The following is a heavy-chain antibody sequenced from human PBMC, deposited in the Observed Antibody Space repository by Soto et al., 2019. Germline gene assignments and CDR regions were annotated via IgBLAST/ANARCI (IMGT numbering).Heavy chain of an antibody. CDR2: ISGSGGTS. CDR3: AKGRGSSWTIDY. V-gene: IGHV3-23*01. J-gene: IGHJ4*02. CDR1: GFNFRSYA. D-gene: IGHD6-13*01. Sequence: EVELSESGGGLVQPGGSLRLSCAASGFNFRSYAMSWVRRAPGKGLEWVSAISGSGGTSYFADSVRGRLTISRDNSKNTLYLQLSSLRVEDTAEYFCAKGRGSSWTIDYWGQGTLVTVSS.